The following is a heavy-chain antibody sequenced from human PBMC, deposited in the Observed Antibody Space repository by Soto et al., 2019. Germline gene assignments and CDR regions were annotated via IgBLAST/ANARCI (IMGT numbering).Heavy chain of an antibody. CDR1: GGTFSSYV. D-gene: IGHD3-22*01. V-gene: IGHV1-69*13. CDR2: IIPIFGTA. Sequence: ASVKVSCKASGGTFSSYVISWVRQAPGQGLEWMGGIIPIFGTANYAQNFQGRVTITADESTSTVYMELSSLRSEDTAVYYCASNYYDSSGYYYMGDYFYYYAMDVWGQGTTVTVSS. CDR3: ASNYYDSSGYYYMGDYFYYYAMDV. J-gene: IGHJ6*02.